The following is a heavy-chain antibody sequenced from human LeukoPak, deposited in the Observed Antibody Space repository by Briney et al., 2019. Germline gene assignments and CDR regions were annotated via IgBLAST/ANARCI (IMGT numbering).Heavy chain of an antibody. Sequence: GGSLRLSCAASGFIFNNAWMNWVRQAPGKGLEWVGRIKSKTDGGTTHYAAPVKGRFTVSRDDSKNTLYLQMNSLKTEDTAVYYCATDLDSGRRNDAFDIWGQGTMVTVSS. CDR1: GFIFNNAW. J-gene: IGHJ3*02. CDR2: IKSKTDGGTT. CDR3: ATDLDSGRRNDAFDI. V-gene: IGHV3-15*07. D-gene: IGHD3-10*01.